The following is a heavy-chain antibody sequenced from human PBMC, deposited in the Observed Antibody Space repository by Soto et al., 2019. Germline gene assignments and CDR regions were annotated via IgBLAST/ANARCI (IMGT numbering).Heavy chain of an antibody. CDR3: ASHRLYYYDSSGYYSYFDY. D-gene: IGHD3-22*01. J-gene: IGHJ4*02. Sequence: GASVKVSCKASGGTFSSYAISWVRQAPGQGLEWMGGIIPIFGTANYAQKFQGGVTITADKSTSTAYMELSSLRSEDTAVYYCASHRLYYYDSSGYYSYFDYWGQGTLVTVSS. CDR2: IIPIFGTA. CDR1: GGTFSSYA. V-gene: IGHV1-69*06.